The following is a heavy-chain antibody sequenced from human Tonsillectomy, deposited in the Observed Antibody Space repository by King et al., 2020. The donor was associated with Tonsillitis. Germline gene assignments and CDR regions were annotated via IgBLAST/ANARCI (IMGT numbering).Heavy chain of an antibody. J-gene: IGHJ4*02. CDR3: AKLIAGYTYAADY. Sequence: VPLLASGGGLGQPGGSLRLSCAASGFTFNTFAMSWVRQAPGKGLEWVSVISGSGGSTYYADSVKGRFTISRDNSKNTLYLQMNNLRADDTAVFYCAKLIAGYTYAADYWGQGTLVTVSS. D-gene: IGHD5-18*01. V-gene: IGHV3-23*01. CDR2: ISGSGGST. CDR1: GFTFNTFA.